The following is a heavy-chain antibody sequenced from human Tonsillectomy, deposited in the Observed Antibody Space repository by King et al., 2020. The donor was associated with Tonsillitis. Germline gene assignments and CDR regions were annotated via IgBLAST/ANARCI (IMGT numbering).Heavy chain of an antibody. V-gene: IGHV3-9*01. CDR1: GFTFDDYA. CDR3: AKARDYALDV. D-gene: IGHD3-16*01. J-gene: IGHJ6*04. Sequence: VQLVESGGGLVQPGRSLRLSCAASGFTFDDYAMHWVRQAPGKGLEWGSGIRWHGGSIGYADSVKGRFTISRDNAKNSLYLQMNSLRGEDTAFYYCAKARDYALDVWGKGTTVTVSS. CDR2: IRWHGGSI.